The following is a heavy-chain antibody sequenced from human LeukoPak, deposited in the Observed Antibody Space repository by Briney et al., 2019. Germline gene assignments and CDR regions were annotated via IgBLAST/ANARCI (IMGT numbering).Heavy chain of an antibody. Sequence: GESLKISCKGSGYSFTNYWIGWVRQMPGKGLEWMGIIYPGDSDTRYSPSFQGWVTISADKSISTAHLQWSSLKASDNAMYYCERQSRFGEFDYWGRGTLVTVSS. V-gene: IGHV5-51*01. J-gene: IGHJ4*02. CDR2: IYPGDSDT. D-gene: IGHD3-10*01. CDR1: GYSFTNYW. CDR3: ERQSRFGEFDY.